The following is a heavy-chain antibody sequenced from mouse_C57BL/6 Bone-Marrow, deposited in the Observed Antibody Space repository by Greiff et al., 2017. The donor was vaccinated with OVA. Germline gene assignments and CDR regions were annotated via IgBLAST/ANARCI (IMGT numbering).Heavy chain of an antibody. D-gene: IGHD4-1*01. J-gene: IGHJ2*01. V-gene: IGHV1-7*01. CDR1: GYTFTSYW. Sequence: QVHVKQSGAELAKPGASVKLSCKASGYTFTSYWMHWVKQRPGQGLEWIGYINPSSGYTKYNQKFKDKATLTADKSSSTAYMQLSSLTYEDAAVYYCARRGDWVGNYFDYWGQGTTLTVSS. CDR3: ARRGDWVGNYFDY. CDR2: INPSSGYT.